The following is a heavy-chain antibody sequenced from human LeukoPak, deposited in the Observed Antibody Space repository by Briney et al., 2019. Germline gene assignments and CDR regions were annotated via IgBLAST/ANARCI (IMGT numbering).Heavy chain of an antibody. Sequence: PSETLSLTCTVSGGSISSSSYYWGWVRQPPGTGLEWIGSIYYSGSTYYNPSLKSRVTISVDTSKNQFSLKLSSVTAADTAVYYCASGHARITMIVVVIFDAFDIWGQGTMVTVSS. CDR2: IYYSGST. V-gene: IGHV4-39*01. CDR1: GGSISSSSYY. CDR3: ASGHARITMIVVVIFDAFDI. J-gene: IGHJ3*02. D-gene: IGHD3-22*01.